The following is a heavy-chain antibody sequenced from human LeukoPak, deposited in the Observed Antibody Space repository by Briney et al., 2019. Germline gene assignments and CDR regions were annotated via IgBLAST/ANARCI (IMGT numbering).Heavy chain of an antibody. D-gene: IGHD2-2*01. J-gene: IGHJ6*03. CDR2: IYHSGST. Sequence: SETLSLTCTVSGGSISSGGYYWSWIRQPPGKGLEWIGYIYHSGSTYYNPSLKSRVTISVDRSKNQFSLKLSSVTAADTAVYYCAREVVVPAASYSGGYYYYMDVWGKGTTVTVSS. CDR3: AREVVVPAASYSGGYYYYMDV. V-gene: IGHV4-30-2*01. CDR1: GGSISSGGYY.